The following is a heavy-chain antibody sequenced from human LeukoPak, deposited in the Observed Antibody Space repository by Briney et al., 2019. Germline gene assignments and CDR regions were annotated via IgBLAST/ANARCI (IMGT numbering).Heavy chain of an antibody. V-gene: IGHV4-39*07. CDR3: AREGGSSGWSDY. CDR1: GGSISSSSYY. Sequence: SETLSLTCTVSGGSISSSSYYWGWIRQPPGKGLEWIGSIYYSGSTYYNPSLKSRVTISVDTSKNQFSLKLSSVTAADTAVYYCAREGGSSGWSDYWGQGTLVTVSS. CDR2: IYYSGST. J-gene: IGHJ4*02. D-gene: IGHD6-19*01.